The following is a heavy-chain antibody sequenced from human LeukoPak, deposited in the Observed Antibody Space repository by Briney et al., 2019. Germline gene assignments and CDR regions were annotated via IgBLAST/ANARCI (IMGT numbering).Heavy chain of an antibody. D-gene: IGHD1-26*01. J-gene: IGHJ4*02. CDR3: ARDWELHFDY. V-gene: IGHV1-18*01. Sequence: ASVKVSCKASGYTFTSYGISWVRQAPGQGLEWMGWISAYNGNTNYAQKLQGRVTITADESTSTAYMELSSLRSEDTAVYYCARDWELHFDYWGQGTLVTVSS. CDR1: GYTFTSYG. CDR2: ISAYNGNT.